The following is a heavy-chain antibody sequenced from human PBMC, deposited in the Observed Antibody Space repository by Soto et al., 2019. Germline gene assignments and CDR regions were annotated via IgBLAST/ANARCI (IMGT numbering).Heavy chain of an antibody. Sequence: PSETLSLTCAVYGGSFSGYYWSWIRQPPGKGLEWIGEINHSGSTNYNPSLKSRVTISVDTSKNQFSLKLSSVTAADTAVYYCARGRPHFWSGKRYYYYYGMDVWGQGTTVTVSS. D-gene: IGHD3-3*01. J-gene: IGHJ6*02. CDR2: INHSGST. CDR1: GGSFSGYY. V-gene: IGHV4-34*01. CDR3: ARGRPHFWSGKRYYYYYGMDV.